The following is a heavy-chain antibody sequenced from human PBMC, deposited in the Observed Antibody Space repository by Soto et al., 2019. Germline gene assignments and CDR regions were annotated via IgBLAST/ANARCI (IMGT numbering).Heavy chain of an antibody. Sequence: SETLSLTCTVSGGSISSYDWSWIRQPPGKGLEWIGYIYYSGSTNYNPSLKSRVTISVDTSKNQFSLKLSSVTAADTAVYYCARQLSGRYGDWFDPWGQGTLVTVSS. CDR1: GGSISSYD. J-gene: IGHJ5*02. V-gene: IGHV4-59*08. CDR2: IYYSGST. CDR3: ARQLSGRYGDWFDP. D-gene: IGHD3-10*01.